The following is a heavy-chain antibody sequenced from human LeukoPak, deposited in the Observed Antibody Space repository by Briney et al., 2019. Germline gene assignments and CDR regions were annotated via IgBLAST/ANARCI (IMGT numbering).Heavy chain of an antibody. CDR2: IYPGDSDT. CDR1: GYRFTSYW. V-gene: IGHV5-51*01. J-gene: IGHJ4*02. D-gene: IGHD6-13*01. Sequence: GESLKTSCKGSGYRFTSYWIAWVRQMPGKGLESMGIIYPGDSDTRYSPSFQGQVTISADKSISTAYLQWSSLKASDTAMYYCARGLGYSGSWYFDYWGQGTLVTVSS. CDR3: ARGLGYSGSWYFDY.